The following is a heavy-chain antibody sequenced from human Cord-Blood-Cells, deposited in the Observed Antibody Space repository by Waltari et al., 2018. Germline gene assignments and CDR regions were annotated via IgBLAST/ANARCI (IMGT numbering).Heavy chain of an antibody. CDR1: GGSFSGYY. CDR3: ARSRYYGMDV. CDR2: INHSGST. V-gene: IGHV4-34*01. J-gene: IGHJ6*02. Sequence: QVQLQQWGAGLLKPSETLSLTCAVYGGSFSGYYWSWIRQPPGKGLEWIGEINHSGSTNYNPSLKSRVTISVDTSKNQFSLKLSSVTAADTAVYYCARSRYYGMDVWGQGTTVTVSS.